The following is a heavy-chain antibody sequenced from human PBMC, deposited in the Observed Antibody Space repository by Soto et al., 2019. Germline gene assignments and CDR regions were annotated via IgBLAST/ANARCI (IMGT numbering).Heavy chain of an antibody. V-gene: IGHV1-69*06. D-gene: IGHD6-19*01. CDR3: ARVGSGWSDYYYYYGMDV. CDR1: GGTFSSYA. Sequence: QVQLVQSGAEVQKPGSSVKVSCKASGGTFSSYAISWVRQAPGQGLEWMGGIIPIFGTANYAQKFQGRVTITADKSTSTAYMELSSLRSEDTAVYYCARVGSGWSDYYYYYGMDVWGQGTTVTVSS. CDR2: IIPIFGTA. J-gene: IGHJ6*02.